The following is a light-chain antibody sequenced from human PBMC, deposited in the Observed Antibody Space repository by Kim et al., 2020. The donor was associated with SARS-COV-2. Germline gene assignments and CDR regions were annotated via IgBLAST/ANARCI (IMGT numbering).Light chain of an antibody. CDR1: ESVGRD. Sequence: EIVMTQSPATLSVSPGERATLSCRASESVGRDLVWYQQRPGQAPRPVVYGAITRATGLPARFSGSGSGTEFTLTISSVQSEDFAVYYCQQYNNWWTFGQGTKLEI. V-gene: IGKV3-15*01. CDR2: GAI. J-gene: IGKJ1*01. CDR3: QQYNNWWT.